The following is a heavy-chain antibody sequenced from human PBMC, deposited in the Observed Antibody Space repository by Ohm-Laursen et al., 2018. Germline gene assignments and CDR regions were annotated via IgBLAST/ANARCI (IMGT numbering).Heavy chain of an antibody. D-gene: IGHD1-26*01. CDR1: GFTFSKYP. V-gene: IGHV3-23*01. CDR3: AKDVGAGVPDY. J-gene: IGHJ4*02. Sequence: SLRLSCSASGFTFSKYPMSWVRQAPGKGLEWVSSLTAGADRIYYGDSVKGRFTISRDNSKNTLYLQMNSLRTEDTAVYYCAKDVGAGVPDYWGQGTLVTVSS. CDR2: LTAGADRI.